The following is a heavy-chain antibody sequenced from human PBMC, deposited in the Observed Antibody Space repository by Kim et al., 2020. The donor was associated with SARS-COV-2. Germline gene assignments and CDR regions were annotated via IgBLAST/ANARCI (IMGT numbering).Heavy chain of an antibody. V-gene: IGHV3-30*01. Sequence: DSVKGRFTISRDNSKNTLYLQMNSLRAEDTAVYYCARANYYGSGSYAFDIWGQGTMVTVSS. D-gene: IGHD3-10*01. J-gene: IGHJ3*02. CDR3: ARANYYGSGSYAFDI.